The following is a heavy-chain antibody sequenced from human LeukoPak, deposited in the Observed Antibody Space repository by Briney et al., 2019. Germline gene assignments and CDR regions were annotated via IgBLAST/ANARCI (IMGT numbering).Heavy chain of an antibody. Sequence: PGGSLRLSCAASGFTFDDYAMHWVRQATGKGLEWVSSVTTAGDTYYPGSVKGRFTISRENAKNSFYPQMNSLRAGDTAVYYCARAERYCTNGVCPTGAYYGMDVWGQGTTVTVSS. D-gene: IGHD2-8*01. CDR3: ARAERYCTNGVCPTGAYYGMDV. V-gene: IGHV3-13*01. CDR1: GFTFDDYA. J-gene: IGHJ6*02. CDR2: VTTAGDT.